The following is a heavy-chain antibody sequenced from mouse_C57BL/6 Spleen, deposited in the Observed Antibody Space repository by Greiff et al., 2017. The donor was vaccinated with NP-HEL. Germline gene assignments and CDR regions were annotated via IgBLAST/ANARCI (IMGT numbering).Heavy chain of an antibody. CDR2: ISDGGSYT. V-gene: IGHV5-4*01. J-gene: IGHJ3*01. CDR1: GFTFSSYA. Sequence: EVQLVESGGGLVKPGGSLKLSCAASGFTFSSYAMSWVRQTPEKRLEWVATISDGGSYTYYPDNVKGRFTISRDNAKNNLYLQMSHLKSEDTAMYYCARDENCFAYWGQGTLVTVSA. CDR3: ARDENCFAY.